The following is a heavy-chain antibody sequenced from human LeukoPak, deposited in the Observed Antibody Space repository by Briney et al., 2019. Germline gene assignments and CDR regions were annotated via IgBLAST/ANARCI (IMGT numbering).Heavy chain of an antibody. D-gene: IGHD4-17*01. Sequence: GASVTDSCKASRYTFTSYGISWVRQAAGQGLEWMGWISAYNGNTIYAQKLQGRVTMTTDTSTSTAYMELRSLRSDDTAVYYCARVDYGDYYGRDDYWGQGTLVTVSS. J-gene: IGHJ4*02. CDR2: ISAYNGNT. V-gene: IGHV1-18*01. CDR1: RYTFTSYG. CDR3: ARVDYGDYYGRDDY.